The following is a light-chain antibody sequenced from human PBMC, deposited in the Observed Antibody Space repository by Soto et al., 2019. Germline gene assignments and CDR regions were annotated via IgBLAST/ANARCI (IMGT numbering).Light chain of an antibody. CDR1: QSISSY. CDR2: AAS. CDR3: QQSYSTPPT. V-gene: IGKV1-39*01. Sequence: DIQMTQSPSSLSASVGDRVTITCRASQSISSYLNWYQQKPGKAPKLLIYAASSLQSGVPSRFSGSVSGTDGTITISSLKKEDGATYYCQQSYSTPPTFGQGTKVDIK. J-gene: IGKJ1*01.